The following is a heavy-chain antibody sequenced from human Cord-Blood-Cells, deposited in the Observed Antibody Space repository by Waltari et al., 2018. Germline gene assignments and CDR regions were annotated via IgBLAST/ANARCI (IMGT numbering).Heavy chain of an antibody. CDR1: GGSFSGYS. Sequence: QVQLQQWGAGLLKPPETLSLTCAAYGGSFSGYSWTWIRQPPGKWLEWIGEINHSGSTNYNPSLKSRVTISVDTSKNQFSLKLSSVTAADTAVYYCARLYSARGRGRLGYWGQGTLVTVSS. CDR2: INHSGST. J-gene: IGHJ4*02. V-gene: IGHV4-34*01. CDR3: ARLYSARGRGRLGY. D-gene: IGHD1-26*01.